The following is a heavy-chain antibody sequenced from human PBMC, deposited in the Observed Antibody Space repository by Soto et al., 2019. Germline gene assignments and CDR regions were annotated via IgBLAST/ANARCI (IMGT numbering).Heavy chain of an antibody. CDR2: ISYDGSNK. CDR1: GFTFSSYA. D-gene: IGHD3-10*01. V-gene: IGHV3-30-3*01. CDR3: ASGGHYYPRMELDY. J-gene: IGHJ4*02. Sequence: GGSLRLSCAASGFTFSSYAMHWVRQAPGKGLEWVAVISYDGSNKYYADSVKGRFTISRDNSKNTLYLQMNSLRAEDTAVYYCASGGHYYPRMELDYWGQGTPVTVSS.